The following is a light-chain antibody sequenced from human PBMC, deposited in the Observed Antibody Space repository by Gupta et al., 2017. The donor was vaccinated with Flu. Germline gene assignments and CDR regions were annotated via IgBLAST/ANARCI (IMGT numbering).Light chain of an antibody. CDR2: RNN. Sequence: QSVLTQPPSASGTPGQRVTISCYVRSSNIGSNYVYWYQQLPGTAPKLLIYRNNQRPSGGPDRVSVSKSGTSSSRAISVLRSEDEADYYCASWDDSLSGHGVFGGGTKLTVL. CDR3: ASWDDSLSGHGV. CDR1: SSNIGSNY. V-gene: IGLV1-47*01. J-gene: IGLJ3*02.